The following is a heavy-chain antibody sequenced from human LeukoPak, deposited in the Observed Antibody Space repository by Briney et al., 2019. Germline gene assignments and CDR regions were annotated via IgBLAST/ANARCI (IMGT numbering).Heavy chain of an antibody. V-gene: IGHV3-23*01. J-gene: IGHJ4*02. D-gene: IGHD3-10*01. CDR3: ARKSGSGNFPLDY. CDR1: GFTFGSYS. CDR2: ISAGGITT. Sequence: GGSLRLSCAASGFTFGSYSMSWVRQAPGKGLEWVSVISAGGITTYYADSVKGRFTISRDNSKNTVFLQISSLRAEDTALYYCARKSGSGNFPLDYWGQGTLVTVSS.